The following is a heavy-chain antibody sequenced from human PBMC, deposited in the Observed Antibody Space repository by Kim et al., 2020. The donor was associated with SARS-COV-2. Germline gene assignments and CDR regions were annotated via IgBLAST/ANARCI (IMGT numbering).Heavy chain of an antibody. J-gene: IGHJ6*02. Sequence: SETLSLTCTVSGGSISSGAYYWTWIRQHPGKGLEWIGYISYSGTTYYNPSLKSRVTISVDTSKNQFSLKLTSVTAADTAVYFCARDHGSGSPWYYFGMDVWGQGTTVTVSS. CDR2: ISYSGTT. CDR3: ARDHGSGSPWYYFGMDV. CDR1: GGSISSGAYY. V-gene: IGHV4-31*03. D-gene: IGHD3-10*01.